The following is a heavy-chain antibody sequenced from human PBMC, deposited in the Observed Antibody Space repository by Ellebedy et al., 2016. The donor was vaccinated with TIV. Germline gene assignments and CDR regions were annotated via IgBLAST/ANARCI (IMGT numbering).Heavy chain of an antibody. V-gene: IGHV3-48*01. Sequence: PGGSLRLSCAASGFTFSSYSMNWVRQVPGRGLEWLSNINGDSSTISYADSVKGRFTISRDNSKDTLYLQMNSLRAEDTAVYYCARDYASGWGQGTLVTVSS. CDR1: GFTFSSYS. D-gene: IGHD3-16*01. CDR3: ARDYASG. J-gene: IGHJ4*02. CDR2: INGDSSTI.